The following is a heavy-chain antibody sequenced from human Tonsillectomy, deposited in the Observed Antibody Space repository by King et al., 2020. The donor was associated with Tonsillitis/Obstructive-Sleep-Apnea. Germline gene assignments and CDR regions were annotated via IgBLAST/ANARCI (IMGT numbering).Heavy chain of an antibody. CDR3: AKESLGGYSYGYLDY. CDR1: GFTFSSYG. J-gene: IGHJ4*02. V-gene: IGHV3-30*18. CDR2: ISFDGSNK. D-gene: IGHD5-18*01. Sequence: VQLVESGGGVVQPGRSLRLSCAASGFTFSSYGMHWVRQAPGKGLEWVAVISFDGSNKYYADSVKGRFTISRDNSKNTLYLQMNSLRAEDTAVYYWAKESLGGYSYGYLDYWVQGTLVTVSS.